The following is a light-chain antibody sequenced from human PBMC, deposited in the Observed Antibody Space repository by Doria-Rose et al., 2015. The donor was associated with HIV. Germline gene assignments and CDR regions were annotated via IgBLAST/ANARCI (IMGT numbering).Light chain of an antibody. CDR2: DGS. J-gene: IGKJ1*01. V-gene: IGKV3-20*01. CDR1: QSFSSTN. Sequence: TQSPGTLSLSPGERATLPCRASQSFSSTNLAWYQQKPGQAPSLLIYDGSTRATGIPDRFSASRSGTDFTLTINRLEPEDFALYYCHQYGTSWTFGQGTKVEI. CDR3: HQYGTSWT.